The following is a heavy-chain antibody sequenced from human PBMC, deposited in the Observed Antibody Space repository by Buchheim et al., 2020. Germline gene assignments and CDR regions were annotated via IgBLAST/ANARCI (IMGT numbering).Heavy chain of an antibody. V-gene: IGHV1-2*02. CDR3: ARDRGYDFWSGYPIFGYYDYGMDV. Sequence: QVQLVQSGAEVKKPGASVKVSCKASGYTFTGYYMHWVRQAPGQGLEWMGWINPNSGGTNYAQKFQGRVTMTRDTSISTAYMELSRVRSDDTAVYYCARDRGYDFWSGYPIFGYYDYGMDVWGQGTT. J-gene: IGHJ6*02. CDR1: GYTFTGYY. CDR2: INPNSGGT. D-gene: IGHD3-3*01.